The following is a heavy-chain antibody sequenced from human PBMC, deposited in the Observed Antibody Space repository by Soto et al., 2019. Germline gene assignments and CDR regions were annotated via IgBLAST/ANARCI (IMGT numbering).Heavy chain of an antibody. CDR1: GFTFTSSA. Sequence: GASVKVSCKASGFTFTSSAVQSVRHARGQRLEWIGWSVVGSGNTNYAQKFQERVTITRDMSTSTAYMELSSLRSEDTAVYYCAADRYCSGGSCYPALFDPWGQGTLVTVSS. V-gene: IGHV1-58*01. CDR3: AADRYCSGGSCYPALFDP. D-gene: IGHD2-15*01. CDR2: SVVGSGNT. J-gene: IGHJ5*02.